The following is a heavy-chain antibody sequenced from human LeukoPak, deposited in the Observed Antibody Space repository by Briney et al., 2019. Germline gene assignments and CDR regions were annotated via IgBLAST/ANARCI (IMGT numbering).Heavy chain of an antibody. CDR3: ARDGGIAAAVPFDY. V-gene: IGHV4-38-2*02. CDR1: GYSISSGYY. J-gene: IGHJ4*02. D-gene: IGHD6-13*01. Sequence: PSETLSLTCAVSGYSISSGYYWGWIRQPPGKGLEWIGSIYHSGSTYYNPSLKSRVTISVDTSKNQFSLKLSSVTAADTAVYYCARDGGIAAAVPFDYWGQGTLVTVSS. CDR2: IYHSGST.